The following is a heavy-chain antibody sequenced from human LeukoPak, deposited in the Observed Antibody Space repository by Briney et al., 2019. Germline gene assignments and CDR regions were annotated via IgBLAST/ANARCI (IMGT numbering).Heavy chain of an antibody. J-gene: IGHJ1*01. V-gene: IGHV3-30*02. CDR3: AKDQYYDSSGYYPAEYFQH. CDR2: IRYDGSNK. CDR1: GFTFSSYG. D-gene: IGHD3-22*01. Sequence: GGSLRVSCAASGFTFSSYGMHWVRQAPGKGLEWVAFIRYDGSNKYYADSVKGRFTISRDNSKNTLYLQMNSLRAEDTAVYYCAKDQYYDSSGYYPAEYFQHWGQGTLVTVSS.